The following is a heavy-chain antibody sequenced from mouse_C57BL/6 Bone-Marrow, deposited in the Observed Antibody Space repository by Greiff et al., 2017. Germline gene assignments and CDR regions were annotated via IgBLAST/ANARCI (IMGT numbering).Heavy chain of an antibody. CDR2: IHPNSGST. D-gene: IGHD1-1*01. CDR3: ARITTNWYFDV. V-gene: IGHV1-64*01. J-gene: IGHJ1*03. CDR1: GYTFTSYW. Sequence: QVQLQQPGAELVKPGASVKLSCKASGYTFTSYWMHWVKQRPGQGLEWIGMIHPNSGSTNYNEKFKSKATLTVDKSSSTAYMQLSSLTSEDSAVXYCARITTNWYFDVWGTGTTVTVSS.